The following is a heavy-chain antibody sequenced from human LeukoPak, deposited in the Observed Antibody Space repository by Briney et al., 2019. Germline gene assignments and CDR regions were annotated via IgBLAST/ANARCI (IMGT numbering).Heavy chain of an antibody. CDR3: ARDGPDTAMVYYFDY. CDR2: ISSSGSTI. J-gene: IGHJ4*02. D-gene: IGHD5-18*01. CDR1: GFTFSDYY. V-gene: IGHV3-11*04. Sequence: GGSLRLSCAASGFTFSDYYMSWIRQAPGKGLEWVSYISSSGSTIYYADSVKGRFTISRDNAKNSLYLQMNSLRAEDTAVYYCARDGPDTAMVYYFDYWGQATLVTVSS.